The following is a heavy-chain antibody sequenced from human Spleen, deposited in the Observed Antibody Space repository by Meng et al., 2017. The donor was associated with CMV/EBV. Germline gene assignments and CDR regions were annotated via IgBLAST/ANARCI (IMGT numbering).Heavy chain of an antibody. V-gene: IGHV3-21*01. Sequence: EVQLVASGGGLVKPGGALRLSCAASGFTFSSYSMNWVRQAPGKGLEWVSSISSSSSYIYYADSVKGRFTISRDNAKNSLYLQMNSLRAEDTAVYYCARDRGSGWYNWFDTWGQGTLVTVSS. D-gene: IGHD6-19*01. CDR3: ARDRGSGWYNWFDT. J-gene: IGHJ5*02. CDR2: ISSSSSYI. CDR1: GFTFSSYS.